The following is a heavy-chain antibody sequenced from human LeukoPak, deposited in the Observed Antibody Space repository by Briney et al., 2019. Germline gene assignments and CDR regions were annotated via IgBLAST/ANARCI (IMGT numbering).Heavy chain of an antibody. J-gene: IGHJ5*02. D-gene: IGHD4-11*01. Sequence: SETLSLTCAVYGGSFSGYYWSWIRQPPGKGLEWIGEINHSGSTNYNPSLKSRVTISVDTSKNQFTLKLSSVTAADTAVYYCARDQFGVTTHTNWFDPWGQGTLVTVSS. V-gene: IGHV4-34*01. CDR2: INHSGST. CDR1: GGSFSGYY. CDR3: ARDQFGVTTHTNWFDP.